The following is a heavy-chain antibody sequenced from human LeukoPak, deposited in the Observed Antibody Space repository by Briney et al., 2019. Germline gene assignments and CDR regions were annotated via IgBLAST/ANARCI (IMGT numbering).Heavy chain of an antibody. J-gene: IGHJ5*02. D-gene: IGHD3-9*01. CDR2: FTNHHTT. Sequence: PGGSLRLSCEASGFTFSIYAMTWVRQAPGEGLEWVSTFTNHHTTYYTDSVKGRFTISRDNSKNTLYLQMDSVRPEDTAVYYCAKEGYDILTGYRTNWFDPWGQGTLVTVSS. CDR1: GFTFSIYA. V-gene: IGHV3-23*01. CDR3: AKEGYDILTGYRTNWFDP.